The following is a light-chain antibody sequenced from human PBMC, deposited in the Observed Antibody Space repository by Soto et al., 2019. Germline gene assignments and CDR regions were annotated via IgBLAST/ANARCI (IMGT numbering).Light chain of an antibody. Sequence: QSVLTQSPSASGSPGQSVTISCTGTSSDIGGYNSVSWYQQHPGKAPKVMIYDVSKRPSGVPDRFSGSKSGNTASLTVSALQAEDEADYYCSSYTTSNTWVFGGGTKLTVL. CDR2: DVS. V-gene: IGLV2-8*01. J-gene: IGLJ3*02. CDR3: SSYTTSNTWV. CDR1: SSDIGGYNS.